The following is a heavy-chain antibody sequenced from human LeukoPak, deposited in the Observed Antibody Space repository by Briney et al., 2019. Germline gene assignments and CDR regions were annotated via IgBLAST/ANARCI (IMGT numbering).Heavy chain of an antibody. CDR2: INHSGST. J-gene: IGHJ4*02. Sequence: PSETLSLTCAVYGGSFSGYYWSWIRQPPGKGLEWIGEINHSGSTNYNPSLKSRVTISVDTSKNQFSLKLSSVTAADTAVYYCARRRGYCSSTSCRTPFDYWGQGTLVTVSS. CDR3: ARRRGYCSSTSCRTPFDY. CDR1: GGSFSGYY. V-gene: IGHV4-34*01. D-gene: IGHD2-2*01.